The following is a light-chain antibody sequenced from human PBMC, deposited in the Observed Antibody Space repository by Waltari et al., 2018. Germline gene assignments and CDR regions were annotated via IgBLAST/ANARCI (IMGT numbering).Light chain of an antibody. Sequence: DIQMTQSPSSLSASVGDRVTITCRAGQSIGTYLPWYQPKPGEAPKLLIYASSTLQSGVPSRFRGSGSGTVFTLTLSSLQPEDFATYYCQQTYSSPTFGQGTKLEIK. CDR3: QQTYSSPT. CDR2: ASS. CDR1: QSIGTY. V-gene: IGKV1-39*01. J-gene: IGKJ2*01.